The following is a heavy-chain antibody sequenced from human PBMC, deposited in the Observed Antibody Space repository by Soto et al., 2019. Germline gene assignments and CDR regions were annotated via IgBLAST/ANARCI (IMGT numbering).Heavy chain of an antibody. J-gene: IGHJ6*02. CDR1: GFTFSAYG. V-gene: IGHV3-30*18. D-gene: IGHD1-26*01. CDR3: AKVTFSGDYYYSYGMDV. CDR2: ISYDGSSK. Sequence: QEKLVESGGGVVQPGRSLRLSCAASGFTFSAYGMHWVRQAPGKGLEWVTVISYDGSSKYYADSVKGRFIVSRDNSKNTLYLQMNSLRPEDTAVYYCAKVTFSGDYYYSYGMDVWGQGTTLTVSS.